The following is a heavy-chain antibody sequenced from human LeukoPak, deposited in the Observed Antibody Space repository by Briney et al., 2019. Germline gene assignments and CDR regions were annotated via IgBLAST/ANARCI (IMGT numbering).Heavy chain of an antibody. CDR2: IDPSDSYT. J-gene: IGHJ4*02. CDR3: VRQGTHIAAAGIDY. Sequence: GESLQISCKGSGYSFTNYWISWVRQMPGKGLESMGRIDPSDSYTNYSPSFQGHVTISADTSIGTAYLQWSSLKASDTAMYYCVRQGTHIAAAGIDYWGQGTLVTVSS. D-gene: IGHD6-13*01. V-gene: IGHV5-10-1*01. CDR1: GYSFTNYW.